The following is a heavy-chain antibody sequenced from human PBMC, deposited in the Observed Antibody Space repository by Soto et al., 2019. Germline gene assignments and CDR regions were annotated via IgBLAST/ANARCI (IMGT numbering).Heavy chain of an antibody. V-gene: IGHV3-11*01. J-gene: IGHJ6*02. CDR1: GFTFSDYY. CDR3: ARVFYSVRDPPNYSLFSV. CDR2: ISSSGSTI. D-gene: IGHD1-26*01. Sequence: GGSLRLSCAASGFTFSDYYMSWIRQAPGKGLEWVSYISSSGSTIYYADSVKGRFTISRDNAKNSLYLQMNSLTADDTAVYYCARVFYSVRDPPNYSLFSVWGLVPTV.